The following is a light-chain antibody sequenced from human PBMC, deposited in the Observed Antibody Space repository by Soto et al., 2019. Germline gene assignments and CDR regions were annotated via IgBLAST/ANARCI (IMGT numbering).Light chain of an antibody. CDR1: QTISNY. J-gene: IGKJ1*01. CDR2: SSS. V-gene: IGKV1-5*03. Sequence: DIQMTQSPSTLSASVGDRVTITCRASQTISNYLTWYQQRPGKAPKLLIYSSSILQNGVPSRFSGSGSGKEFNLTISSLQPDDFATYYCQQYYIYATFGQGTRVEI. CDR3: QQYYIYAT.